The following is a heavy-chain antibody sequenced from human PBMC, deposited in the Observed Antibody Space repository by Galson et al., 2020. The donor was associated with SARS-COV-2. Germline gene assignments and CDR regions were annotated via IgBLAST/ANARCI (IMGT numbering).Heavy chain of an antibody. J-gene: IGHJ4*02. CDR1: GLIFSDYY. D-gene: IGHD6-13*01. Sequence: GGSLRLSCTASGLIFSDYYMTWIRQAPGKGLEWISYISPCSDYTNYADSVRGRFTISRYNTKTSLFLHMDSLRAEDTAVYYCAGSHRNFWYNFDNWGQGAMVTVSS. V-gene: IGHV3-11*03. CDR3: AGSHRNFWYNFDN. CDR2: ISPCSDYT.